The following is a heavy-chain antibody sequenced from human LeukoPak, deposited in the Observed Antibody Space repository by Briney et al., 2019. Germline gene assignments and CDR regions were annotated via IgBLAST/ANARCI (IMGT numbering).Heavy chain of an antibody. CDR2: IYTGGRT. CDR3: ARPGQGHGFLQY. J-gene: IGHJ1*01. D-gene: IGHD3-10*01. CDR1: GFNVSSDY. V-gene: IGHV3-53*01. Sequence: GGSLRLSCAASGFNVSSDYMSWVRQAPGKGLDWVSFIYTGGRTYYADSVKGRFTISRDNSKNTLYLEMNSLRAEDTAVYYCARPGQGHGFLQYWGQGTLVTVS.